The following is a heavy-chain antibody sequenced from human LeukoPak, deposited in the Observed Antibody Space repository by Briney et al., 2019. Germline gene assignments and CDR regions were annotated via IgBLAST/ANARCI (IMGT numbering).Heavy chain of an antibody. J-gene: IGHJ3*02. CDR1: GGSISSSSYF. CDR2: IYYIGST. Sequence: SETLSLTCTVSGGSISSSSYFWSWIRQPPGKGLEWIGNIYYIGSTYYNPSLKSRVTISVDTSKNQFSLKLSSVTAADTAVYYCARTGSNDYGGNSVAFDIWGQGTMVTVSS. D-gene: IGHD4-23*01. CDR3: ARTGSNDYGGNSVAFDI. V-gene: IGHV4-39*01.